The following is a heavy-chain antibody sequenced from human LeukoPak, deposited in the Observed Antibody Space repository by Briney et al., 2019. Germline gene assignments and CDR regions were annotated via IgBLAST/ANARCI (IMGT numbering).Heavy chain of an antibody. V-gene: IGHV3-30-3*01. Sequence: GGSLRLSCAASGFTFSSYAMHWVRQAPGKGLEWVAVISYDGSNKYYADSVKGRFTISRDNSKNTLYLQMNSLRAEDTAVYYCAGVPGQLVYYYFDYWGQGTLVTVSS. CDR2: ISYDGSNK. D-gene: IGHD6-6*01. CDR1: GFTFSSYA. CDR3: AGVPGQLVYYYFDY. J-gene: IGHJ4*02.